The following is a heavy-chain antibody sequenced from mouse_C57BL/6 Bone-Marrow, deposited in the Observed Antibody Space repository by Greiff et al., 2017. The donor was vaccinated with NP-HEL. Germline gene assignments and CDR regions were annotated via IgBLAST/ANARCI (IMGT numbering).Heavy chain of an antibody. D-gene: IGHD2-2*01. V-gene: IGHV10-1*01. CDR2: IRSKSNNYAT. J-gene: IGHJ1*03. CDR3: VRAGYYGYFDV. Sequence: DVKLVESGGGLVQPKGSLKLSCAASGFSFNTYAMNWVRQAPGKGLEWVARIRSKSNNYATYYADSVKDRFTISRDDSESMLYLQMNNLKTEDTAMYYCVRAGYYGYFDVWGTGTTVTVSS. CDR1: GFSFNTYA.